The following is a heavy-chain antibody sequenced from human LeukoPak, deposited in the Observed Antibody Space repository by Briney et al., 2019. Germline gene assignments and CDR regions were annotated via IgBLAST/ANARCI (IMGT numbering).Heavy chain of an antibody. CDR1: GFPFANTW. Sequence: GGSLRLSCAASGFPFANTWMHWVRQAPGKGLVWVSLINNDGSTTNYADSVKGRFTISRDNAKNTVYLQMNSLRAEGTAAYYCAIGGTYGSGSWGQGTLVTVSS. V-gene: IGHV3-74*01. J-gene: IGHJ4*02. D-gene: IGHD3-10*01. CDR2: INNDGSTT. CDR3: AIGGTYGSGS.